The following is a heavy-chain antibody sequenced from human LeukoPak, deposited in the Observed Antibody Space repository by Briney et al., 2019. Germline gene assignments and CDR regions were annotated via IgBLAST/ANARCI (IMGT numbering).Heavy chain of an antibody. J-gene: IGHJ4*02. CDR1: GGSIANTYY. CDR2: TYYSGSP. V-gene: IGHV4-39*01. D-gene: IGHD2-2*01. Sequence: SETLSLTCTASGGSIANTYYWGWIRQPPGKGLEWIGSTYYSGSPYYNPSLKSRVSISVDTPKNQFSLRLTSVTATDTAVYYCARGGGYCSSTSCYFDYWGQGTLVTVSS. CDR3: ARGGGYCSSTSCYFDY.